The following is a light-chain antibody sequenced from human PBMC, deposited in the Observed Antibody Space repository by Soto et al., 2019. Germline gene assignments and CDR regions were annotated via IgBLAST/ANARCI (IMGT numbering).Light chain of an antibody. J-gene: IGKJ1*01. Sequence: DIQMTQSPSSLSASVGDRVTITCRASQSISTYLHWYQQKPGKAPNLLIYAASTLQSGVPSRFSGSGSGTEFTLTISSLQSEDFAVYYCQQYNNWPPWTFGQGTKVDIK. CDR2: AAS. CDR3: QQYNNWPPWT. V-gene: IGKV1-39*01. CDR1: QSISTY.